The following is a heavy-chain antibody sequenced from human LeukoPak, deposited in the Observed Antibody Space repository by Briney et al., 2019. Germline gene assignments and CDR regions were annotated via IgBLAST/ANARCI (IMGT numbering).Heavy chain of an antibody. CDR1: GGSISSSSYY. J-gene: IGHJ3*02. V-gene: IGHV4-39*07. D-gene: IGHD6-13*01. CDR3: ARSGYTTQRHAAFDI. Sequence: SETLSLTCTVSGGSISSSSYYWGWIRQPPGKGLEWIGSFYYSGSTYYNPSLKSRVTMSVDTSKNQFSLKLSSVTAADTAVYYCARSGYTTQRHAAFDIWGQGTMVTVSS. CDR2: FYYSGST.